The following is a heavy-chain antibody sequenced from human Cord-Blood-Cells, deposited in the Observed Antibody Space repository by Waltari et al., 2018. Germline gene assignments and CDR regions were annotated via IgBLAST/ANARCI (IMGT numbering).Heavy chain of an antibody. CDR3: ASRGANWDWYFDL. CDR2: ISYDGSNK. CDR1: GFPFSTSG. V-gene: IGHV3-30*03. D-gene: IGHD7-27*01. Sequence: GQVLESGGVVVPPGRSRVLSCAASGFPFSTSGIHWVRQAPGKGLEWVAVISYDGSNKYYADSVKGRFTISRDNSKNTLYLQMNSLRAEDTAVYYCASRGANWDWYFDLWGRGTLVTVSS. J-gene: IGHJ2*01.